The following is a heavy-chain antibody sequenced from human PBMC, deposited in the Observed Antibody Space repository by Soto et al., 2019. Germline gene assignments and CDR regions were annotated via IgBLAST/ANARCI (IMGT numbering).Heavy chain of an antibody. CDR1: GFSLSTSGVG. CDR3: AHRRNVELGPLRLFDY. V-gene: IGHV2-5*02. D-gene: IGHD2-15*01. CDR2: IYWDDDK. Sequence: QITLKESGPTLVKPTQTLTLTCTFSGFSLSTSGVGVGWIRQPPGEALEWLALIYWDDDKRYSPSLKSRLTITKDTSKNQVVLTMTDMDPVDTATYFCAHRRNVELGPLRLFDYWGQGTHVTVSS. J-gene: IGHJ4*02.